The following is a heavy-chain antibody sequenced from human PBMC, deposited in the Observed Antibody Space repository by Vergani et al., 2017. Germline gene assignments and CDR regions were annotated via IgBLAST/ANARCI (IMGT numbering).Heavy chain of an antibody. CDR2: IRSKVYGGTT. CDR3: TRDSGMDV. CDR1: GFTFSSYS. V-gene: IGHV3-49*04. J-gene: IGHJ6*02. Sequence: EVQLVESGGGLVKPGGSLRLSCAASGFTFSSYSMSWVRQAPGKGLEWVGFIRSKVYGGTTEYAASVKGRFTISRDDSKSIAYLQMNSLKTEDTAVYYCTRDSGMDVWGQGTTVTVSS.